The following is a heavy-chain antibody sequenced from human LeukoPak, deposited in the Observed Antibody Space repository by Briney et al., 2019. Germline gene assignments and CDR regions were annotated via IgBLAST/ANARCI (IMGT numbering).Heavy chain of an antibody. CDR1: GYTFTGYY. CDR2: INPNSGNT. J-gene: IGHJ4*02. V-gene: IGHV1-18*04. CDR3: ARETPQYYFDY. Sequence: ASVKVSCKASGYTFTGYYMHWVRQAPGQGLEWMGWINPNSGNTNYAQKLQGRVTMTTDTSTSTAYMELRSLRSDDTAVYYCARETPQYYFDYWGQGTLVTVSS.